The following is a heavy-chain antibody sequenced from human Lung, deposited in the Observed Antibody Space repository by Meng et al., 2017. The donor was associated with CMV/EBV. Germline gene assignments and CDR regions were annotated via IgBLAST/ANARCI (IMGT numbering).Heavy chain of an antibody. CDR3: ARDYAGGPAHLYYVDY. Sequence: SETLSLXXTVSRVSVGSSDFYWGWVRQPPGKGLEWIGTIFYTGNTWYNPSLQSRVTISSDTSRNQFSLELKFATAADTATYYCARDYAGGPAHLYYVDYWGQRXLVXVSS. CDR1: RVSVGSSDFY. V-gene: IGHV4-39*02. CDR2: IFYTGNT. J-gene: IGHJ4*02. D-gene: IGHD3-16*01.